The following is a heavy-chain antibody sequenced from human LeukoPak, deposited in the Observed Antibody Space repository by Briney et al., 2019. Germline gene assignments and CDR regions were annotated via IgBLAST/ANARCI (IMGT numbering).Heavy chain of an antibody. Sequence: SETPSLTCTVSGGSISSYYWSWIRQPPGKGLEWIGYIYYSGSTNYTPSLKSRVTISVDTSKNQFSLKLSSVTAADTAVYYCARLISGNWFDPWGQGTLVTVSS. CDR2: IYYSGST. J-gene: IGHJ5*02. D-gene: IGHD2-15*01. CDR1: GGSISSYY. CDR3: ARLISGNWFDP. V-gene: IGHV4-59*08.